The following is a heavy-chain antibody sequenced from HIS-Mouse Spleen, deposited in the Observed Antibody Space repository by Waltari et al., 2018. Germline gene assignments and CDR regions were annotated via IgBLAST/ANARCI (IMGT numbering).Heavy chain of an antibody. Sequence: QVQLVQSGAEVKKPGASVKVSCKASGYTFTSYYMHWVRQAPGQGLEWMGIINPSGGSTSYAQKFQGRVTMTRDTSTSTVYMELSSLRSEDTAVYYCAGNLIVGATAFDIWGQGTMVTVSS. D-gene: IGHD1-26*01. CDR1: GYTFTSYY. J-gene: IGHJ3*02. V-gene: IGHV1-46*03. CDR2: INPSGGST. CDR3: AGNLIVGATAFDI.